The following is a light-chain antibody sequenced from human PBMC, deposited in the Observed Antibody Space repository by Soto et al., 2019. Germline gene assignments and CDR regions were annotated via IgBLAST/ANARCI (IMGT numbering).Light chain of an antibody. Sequence: DRPMTRSPTSLSASVGDSVTITCRASQGINNYLAWYQQKPGKVPVLLIYSASTLKAGIPSRFSGSGAGTDFTLTISSLQPEDFATYYCQKYDSAPRTFGQGTKV. CDR3: QKYDSAPRT. V-gene: IGKV1-27*01. CDR1: QGINNY. CDR2: SAS. J-gene: IGKJ1*01.